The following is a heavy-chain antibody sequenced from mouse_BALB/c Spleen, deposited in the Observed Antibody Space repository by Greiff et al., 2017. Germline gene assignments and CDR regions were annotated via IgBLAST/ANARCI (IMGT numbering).Heavy chain of an antibody. CDR2: ISDGGSYT. J-gene: IGHJ4*01. CDR3: ARDSGFFYYYAMDY. D-gene: IGHD3-1*01. Sequence: EVQLVESGGGLVKPGGSLKLSCAASGFTFSDYYMYWVRQTPEKRLEWVATISDGGSYTYYPDSVKGRFTISRDNAKNNLYLQMSSLKSEDTAMYYCARDSGFFYYYAMDYWGQGTSVTVSS. CDR1: GFTFSDYY. V-gene: IGHV5-4*02.